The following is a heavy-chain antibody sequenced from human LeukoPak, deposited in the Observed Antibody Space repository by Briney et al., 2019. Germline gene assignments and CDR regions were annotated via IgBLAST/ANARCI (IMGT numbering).Heavy chain of an antibody. CDR1: GFTFSSYC. J-gene: IGHJ4*02. V-gene: IGHV3-21*01. CDR2: ISSSSNYI. CDR3: ARDCGGSTGCYVRDY. Sequence: GGSLRLSCAASGFTFSSYCMHWVRQAPGKGLEWVSSISSSSNYIYYADSVKGRFTISRDNAKNSLYLQMNSLRDEDTAVYYCARDCGGSTGCYVRDYWGQGTLVTVSS. D-gene: IGHD2-2*01.